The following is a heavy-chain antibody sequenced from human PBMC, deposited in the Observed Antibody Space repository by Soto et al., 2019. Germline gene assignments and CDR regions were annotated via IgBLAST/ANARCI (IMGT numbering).Heavy chain of an antibody. J-gene: IGHJ5*02. CDR1: GYTFTSYD. Sequence: ASVKVSCKASGYTFTSYDINWVRQATGQGLEWMGWIIPILGIANYAQKFQGRVTITADKSTSTAYMELSSLRSEDTAVYYCARDKLGYCSGGSCYNWFDPWGQGTLVTVSS. D-gene: IGHD2-15*01. CDR3: ARDKLGYCSGGSCYNWFDP. V-gene: IGHV1-69*10. CDR2: IIPILGIA.